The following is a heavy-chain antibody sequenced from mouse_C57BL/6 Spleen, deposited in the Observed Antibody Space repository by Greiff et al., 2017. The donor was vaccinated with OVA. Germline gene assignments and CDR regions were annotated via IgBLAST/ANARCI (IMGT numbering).Heavy chain of an antibody. CDR1: GYTFTSYW. V-gene: IGHV1-64*01. CDR2: IHPYSGST. CDR3: AMWGSYAMDY. Sequence: VQLKQPGAELVKPGASVKLSCKASGYTFTSYWMHWVKQRPGQGLEWIGMIHPYSGSTNYNEKFKSKATLTVDKSSSTAYMQLSSLTSEDSAVYYCAMWGSYAMDYWGQGTSVTVSS. J-gene: IGHJ4*01.